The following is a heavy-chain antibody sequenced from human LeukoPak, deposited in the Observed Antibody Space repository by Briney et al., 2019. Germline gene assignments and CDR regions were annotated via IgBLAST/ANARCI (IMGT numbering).Heavy chain of an antibody. CDR1: GFTFSSYS. Sequence: GGSLRLSCAASGFTFSSYSMNWVRQAPGKGLEWVAFIRYDGSNKYYADSVKGRFTISRDNSKNTLYLQMNSLRAEDTAVYYCAKDETYYDFWSGYYFDYWGQGTLVTVSS. D-gene: IGHD3-3*01. V-gene: IGHV3-30*02. CDR3: AKDETYYDFWSGYYFDY. J-gene: IGHJ4*02. CDR2: IRYDGSNK.